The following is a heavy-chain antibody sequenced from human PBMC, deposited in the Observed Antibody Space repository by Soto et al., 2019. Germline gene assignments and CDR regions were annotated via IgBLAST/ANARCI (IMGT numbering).Heavy chain of an antibody. Sequence: QVQLQESGPGLVRPSQTLSLTCTVSGDSISSADYYWSWIRQTPGKGLEWIGHIFYSGTTYYNPSLKXRLTISVDTSXNHFSLRLTSVTAADTAVXXXXRDLW. CDR3: XRDL. J-gene: IGHJ2*01. CDR2: IFYSGTT. V-gene: IGHV4-30-4*01. CDR1: GDSISSADYY.